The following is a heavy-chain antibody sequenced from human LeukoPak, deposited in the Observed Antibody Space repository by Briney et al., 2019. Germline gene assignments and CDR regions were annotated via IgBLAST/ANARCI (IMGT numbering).Heavy chain of an antibody. CDR1: NGSFSGYY. Sequence: PSETLSLTCAVYNGSFSGYYWSWIRQSPGKGLEWIGEVNHGGYTTYNPSLRSRVSISIDTSKNHFSLNLKSVTAADTAVYNCARAAWNGGGGFDPWGQGTLVTVSS. CDR2: VNHGGYT. CDR3: ARAAWNGGGGFDP. J-gene: IGHJ5*02. V-gene: IGHV4-34*01. D-gene: IGHD3-16*01.